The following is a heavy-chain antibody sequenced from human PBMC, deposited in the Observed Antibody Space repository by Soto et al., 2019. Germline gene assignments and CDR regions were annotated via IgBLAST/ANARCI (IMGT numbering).Heavy chain of an antibody. Sequence: AAVKVSCKASGYTFTSYYMHWVRQAPGQGLEWMGIINPSGGSTSYAQKFQGRVTMTRDTSTSTVYMELSSLRSEDTAVYYCARDPANWNYFDYWGQGTLVTVSS. CDR3: ARDPANWNYFDY. V-gene: IGHV1-46*01. CDR2: INPSGGST. D-gene: IGHD1-1*01. CDR1: GYTFTSYY. J-gene: IGHJ4*02.